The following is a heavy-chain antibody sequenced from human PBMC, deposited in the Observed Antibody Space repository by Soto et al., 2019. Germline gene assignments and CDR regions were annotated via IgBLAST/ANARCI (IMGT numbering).Heavy chain of an antibody. CDR2: ISWNSGSI. CDR1: GFTFDDYA. Sequence: PGGSLRLSCAASGFTFDDYAMHWVRQAPGKGLEWVSGISWNSGSIGYADSVKGRFTISRDNAKNSLYLQMNSLRAEDTALYYCAKDRGGTVTTSNYYYYGMDVWGQGTTVTVSS. J-gene: IGHJ6*02. V-gene: IGHV3-9*01. CDR3: AKDRGGTVTTSNYYYYGMDV. D-gene: IGHD4-17*01.